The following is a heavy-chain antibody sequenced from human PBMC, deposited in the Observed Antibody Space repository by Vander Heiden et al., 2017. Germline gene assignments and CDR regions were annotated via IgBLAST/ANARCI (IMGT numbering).Heavy chain of an antibody. Sequence: QVQLVESGGGVVQPGRSLRLSCAAHGFTFSSYGMHWVRQAPGKGLEWVAVISYDGSNKYYASSVKSRFTISRDNSKNTLYLQMNSLRAEDTAVYYCAKRADSDYWGQGTLVTVSS. J-gene: IGHJ4*02. D-gene: IGHD2-15*01. CDR3: AKRADSDY. CDR2: ISYDGSNK. V-gene: IGHV3-30*18. CDR1: GFTFSSYG.